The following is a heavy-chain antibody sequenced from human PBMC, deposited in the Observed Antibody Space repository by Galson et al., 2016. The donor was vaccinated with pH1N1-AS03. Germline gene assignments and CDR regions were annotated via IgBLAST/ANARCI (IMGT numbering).Heavy chain of an antibody. CDR2: IGGSGAGA. Sequence: SLRLSCAASGLTFSSYAMSWVRQAPGKGLEWVSSIGGSGAGAYYADSVKGRFTISRDNSKNTLYLQMNSLRAEDTAIYYCTKGMGDQLPILNFDYWGQGTLVTVSS. D-gene: IGHD2-2*01. J-gene: IGHJ4*02. CDR3: TKGMGDQLPILNFDY. CDR1: GLTFSSYA. V-gene: IGHV3-23*01.